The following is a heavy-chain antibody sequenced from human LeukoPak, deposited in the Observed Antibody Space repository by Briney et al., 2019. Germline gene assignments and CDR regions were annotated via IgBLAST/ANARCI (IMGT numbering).Heavy chain of an antibody. V-gene: IGHV1-18*01. J-gene: IGHJ6*02. Sequence: GASVKVSCKASGYTFTSYGISWVRQAPGQGLEWMGWISAYNGNTNYAQKLQGRVTMTTDTPTSTAYMELRGLRSDDTAVYYCARDLGSGYYYGMDVWGQGTTVTVSS. CDR2: ISAYNGNT. D-gene: IGHD3-10*01. CDR3: ARDLGSGYYYGMDV. CDR1: GYTFTSYG.